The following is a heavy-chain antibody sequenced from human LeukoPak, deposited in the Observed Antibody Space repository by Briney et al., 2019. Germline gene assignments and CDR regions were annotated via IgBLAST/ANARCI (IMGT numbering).Heavy chain of an antibody. CDR2: ISYDGNNT. J-gene: IGHJ4*02. D-gene: IGHD3-9*01. V-gene: IGHV3-30-3*01. Sequence: SGGSLRLSCAASGLTFSSYAMHWVRQAPGKGLEWVAVISYDGNNTFYADSVKGRFTISRDNAKNSLYLQMNSLRAEDTAVYYCARDQNYDILTGYYGPDYWGQGTLVTVSS. CDR3: ARDQNYDILTGYYGPDY. CDR1: GLTFSSYA.